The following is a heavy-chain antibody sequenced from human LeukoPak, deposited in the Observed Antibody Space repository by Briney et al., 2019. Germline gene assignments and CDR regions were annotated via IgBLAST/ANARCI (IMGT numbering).Heavy chain of an antibody. CDR2: IFHTGDV. J-gene: IGHJ6*03. D-gene: IGHD3-10*01. Sequence: PSETLSLTCAVSGYSINSGYFWGWVRQPPGKGPEWIGSIFHTGDVYYNPSLRSRVTISVDTSKNQFSLKLSSVTAADTAVYYCARIIYGSGLRYYYYMDVWGKGTTVTVSS. CDR1: GYSINSGYF. V-gene: IGHV4-38-2*01. CDR3: ARIIYGSGLRYYYYMDV.